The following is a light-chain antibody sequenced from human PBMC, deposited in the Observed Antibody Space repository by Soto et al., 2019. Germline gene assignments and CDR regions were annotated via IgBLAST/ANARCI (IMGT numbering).Light chain of an antibody. CDR3: MQALQAPLT. Sequence: EIVMTQSPLSLPVTPGEPASISCRSSQSLLHSNGYNYLDWYLQKPGHSPQLLIYLGSDRASGVPDRFSGSGSGTDFTLKSSRVEAEDVGVYYCMQALQAPLTFGGGTRVEIK. J-gene: IGKJ4*01. CDR1: QSLLHSNGYNY. V-gene: IGKV2-28*01. CDR2: LGS.